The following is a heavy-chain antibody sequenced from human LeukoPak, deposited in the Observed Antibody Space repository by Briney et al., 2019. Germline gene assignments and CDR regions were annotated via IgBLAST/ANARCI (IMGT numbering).Heavy chain of an antibody. Sequence: GESLKISCKGSGYSFNNYWIVWVRQMPGKGLECMGIIYPGDSDARYSPSFQGQVTISADKSISTAYLQWSSLKASDSAIYYCARHAREGATGRWFDPWGQGTLVTVSS. CDR3: ARHAREGATGRWFDP. CDR2: IYPGDSDA. V-gene: IGHV5-51*01. CDR1: GYSFNNYW. D-gene: IGHD1-26*01. J-gene: IGHJ5*02.